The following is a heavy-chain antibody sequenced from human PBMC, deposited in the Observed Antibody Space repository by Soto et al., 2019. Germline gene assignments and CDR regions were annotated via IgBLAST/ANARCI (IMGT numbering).Heavy chain of an antibody. CDR2: IIPIFGTA. CDR3: ARERIRVPLFDY. V-gene: IGHV1-69*05. CDR1: GGTFSSYA. J-gene: IGHJ4*02. Sequence: ASVKVSCKASGGTFSSYAISWVLQAPGQGLEWMGGIIPIFGTANYAQKFQGRVTITRDKSASTAYMELSSLRSEDTAVYYCARERIRVPLFDYWGQGTLVTVSS. D-gene: IGHD1-1*01.